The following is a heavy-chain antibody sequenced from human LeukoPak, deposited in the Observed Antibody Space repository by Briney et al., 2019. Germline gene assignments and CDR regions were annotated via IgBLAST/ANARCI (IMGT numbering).Heavy chain of an antibody. D-gene: IGHD6-19*01. CDR2: IYYSGST. J-gene: IGHJ3*02. CDR3: ARDYRIAVAGSGAFDI. CDR1: GGSISSYY. Sequence: MASETLSLTCTVSGGSISSYYWSWIRQPPGKGLEWIGYIYYSGSTNYNPSLKSRVTISVDTSKNQFSLKLSSVTAADTAVYYCARDYRIAVAGSGAFDIWGQGTMVTVSS. V-gene: IGHV4-59*01.